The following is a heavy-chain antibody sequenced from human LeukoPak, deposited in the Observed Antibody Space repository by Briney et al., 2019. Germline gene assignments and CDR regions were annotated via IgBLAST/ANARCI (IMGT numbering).Heavy chain of an antibody. CDR2: INHSGST. Sequence: PSETLSLTCAVYGGSFSGYYWSWIRQPPGKGLEWIGEINHSGSTNYNPSLKSRVTISVDTSKNQFSLKLSSVTAADTAVYYCARDTGYYYDSHDAFDIWGQGTMVTVSS. J-gene: IGHJ3*02. V-gene: IGHV4-34*01. CDR3: ARDTGYYYDSHDAFDI. CDR1: GGSFSGYY. D-gene: IGHD3-22*01.